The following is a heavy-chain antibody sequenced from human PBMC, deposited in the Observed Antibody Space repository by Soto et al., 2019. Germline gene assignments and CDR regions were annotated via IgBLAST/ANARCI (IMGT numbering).Heavy chain of an antibody. CDR2: IYYSGST. CDR1: GGSISSYY. J-gene: IGHJ5*02. V-gene: IGHV4-59*01. D-gene: IGHD2-15*01. CDR3: ARSRWATATALGWFDP. Sequence: SETLSLTCTVSGGSISSYYWSWIRQPPGKGLEWIGYIYYSGSTNYNPSLKSRVTISVDTSKNQFSLKLSSVTAADTAVYYCARSRWATATALGWFDPWGQGTLVTVSS.